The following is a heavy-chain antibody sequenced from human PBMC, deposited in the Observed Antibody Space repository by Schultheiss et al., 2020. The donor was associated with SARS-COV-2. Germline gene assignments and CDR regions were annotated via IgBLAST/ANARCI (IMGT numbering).Heavy chain of an antibody. D-gene: IGHD2-2*01. Sequence: GESLKISCKGSGYSFTSYWIGWVRQMPGKGLEWMGIIYPGDSDTRYSPSFQGQVTISADKSISTAYLQWSSLKASDTAMYYCARDKIPTYYYYGMDVWGQGTTVTVSS. CDR2: IYPGDSDT. V-gene: IGHV5-51*01. CDR1: GYSFTSYW. J-gene: IGHJ6*02. CDR3: ARDKIPTYYYYGMDV.